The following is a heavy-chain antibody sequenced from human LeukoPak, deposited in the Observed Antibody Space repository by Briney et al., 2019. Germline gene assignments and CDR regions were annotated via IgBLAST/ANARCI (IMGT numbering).Heavy chain of an antibody. CDR3: ARSYSGCFLY. J-gene: IGHJ4*02. CDR1: GYSISNGYY. CDR2: VYHGGNT. Sequence: SETLSLTCTVSGYSISNGYYWGWIRQPPGKGLEFIGSVYHGGNTYYNASLKSRVTISLDPSKNQFSMRLSSVTAEDTAVYYCARSYSGCFLYWGQGSLVTVSS. V-gene: IGHV4-38-2*02. D-gene: IGHD1-26*01.